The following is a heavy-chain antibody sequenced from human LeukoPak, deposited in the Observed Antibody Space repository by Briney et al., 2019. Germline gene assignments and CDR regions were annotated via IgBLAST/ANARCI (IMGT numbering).Heavy chain of an antibody. CDR2: ISYDGSNK. V-gene: IGHV3-30*18. D-gene: IGHD5-18*01. CDR1: GFTFSSYG. CDR3: AKCCPMTTAMVTSGAIARLMRYYYGMDV. Sequence: GRSLRLSCAASGFTFSSYGMHWVRQAPGKGLEWVAVISYDGSNKYYADSVKGRFTISRDNSENTLYLQMNSLRAEDTAVYYCAKCCPMTTAMVTSGAIARLMRYYYGMDVWGQGTTVTVSS. J-gene: IGHJ6*02.